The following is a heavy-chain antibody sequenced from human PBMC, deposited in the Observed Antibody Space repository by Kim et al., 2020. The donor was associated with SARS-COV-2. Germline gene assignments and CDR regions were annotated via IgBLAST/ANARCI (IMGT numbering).Heavy chain of an antibody. V-gene: IGHV3-9*01. CDR2: ISWNSGHI. D-gene: IGHD4-17*01. CDR3: ANGRTVTMWGGFDS. J-gene: IGHJ4*02. CDR1: GFTFDNYA. Sequence: GGSLRLSCVASGFTFDNYAMHWVRQVPGKGLEWVSGISWNSGHIAYADSVKGRFTISRDNAQNSLYLQMNSLRPDDTALYYCANGRTVTMWGGFDSWGQGTLVTVSS.